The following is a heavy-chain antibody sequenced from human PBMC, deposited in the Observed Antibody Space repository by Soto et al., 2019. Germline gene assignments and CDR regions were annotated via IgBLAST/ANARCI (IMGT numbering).Heavy chain of an antibody. CDR1: GFTFSSDA. CDR2: ITDSSGRT. J-gene: IGHJ6*02. V-gene: IGHV3-23*01. D-gene: IGHD6-13*01. CDR3: ARRQISPPTRGAASARGAMDV. Sequence: GGSLRLSCAASGFTFSSDAMNWVRQAPGKGLEWVSGITDSSGRTFYADSVKGRFTISRDNSKNTVYLQMNSVRAEDTAVYYCARRQISPPTRGAASARGAMDVWGQGTTVTVSS.